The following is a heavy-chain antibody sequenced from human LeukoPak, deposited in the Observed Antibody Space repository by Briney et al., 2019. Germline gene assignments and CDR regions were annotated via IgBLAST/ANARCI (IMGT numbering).Heavy chain of an antibody. CDR1: GGSISSYY. D-gene: IGHD3-22*01. CDR2: IYTSGST. V-gene: IGHV4-4*07. J-gene: IGHJ4*02. Sequence: SETLSLTCTVSGGSISSYYWSWIRQPAGKGLEWIGRIYTSGSTNYNPSLKSRVTISVDTSKNQFSLKLSSVTAADTAVYYCARGRGRGTYYYDSSGYWDYWGQGTLVTVSS. CDR3: ARGRGRGTYYYDSSGYWDY.